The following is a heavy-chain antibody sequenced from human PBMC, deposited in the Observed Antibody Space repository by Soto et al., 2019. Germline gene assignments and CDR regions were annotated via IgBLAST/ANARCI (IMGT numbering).Heavy chain of an antibody. V-gene: IGHV3-11*06. CDR2: ISPGSRYP. D-gene: IGHD2-15*01. CDR3: VRGGGGGLFDP. J-gene: IGHJ5*02. CDR1: GFTFGDSY. Sequence: QVQLVESGGGLVPPGGSLRLSCAGSGFTFGDSYMSWIRQAPGKGMEWLSYISPGSRYPAYADSVKGRFTISRDNTKRSLYLQMMSLTEEDTAIYYCVRGGGGGLFDPWGQGTMVNVSS.